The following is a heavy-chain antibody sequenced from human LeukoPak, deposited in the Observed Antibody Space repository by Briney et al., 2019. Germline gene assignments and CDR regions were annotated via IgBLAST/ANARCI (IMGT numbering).Heavy chain of an antibody. CDR2: ISGSGGST. J-gene: IGHJ4*02. V-gene: IGHV3-23*01. CDR1: GFTFSSYA. CDR3: AKTALDYGGNPHYFDY. D-gene: IGHD4-23*01. Sequence: PGGSLRLSCAASGFTFSSYAMSWVRQAPGKGLEWVSAISGSGGSTYYADSVKGRFTISRDNSKNTLYLQMNSLRAEDTAVYYCAKTALDYGGNPHYFDYWGQGTLVTVSS.